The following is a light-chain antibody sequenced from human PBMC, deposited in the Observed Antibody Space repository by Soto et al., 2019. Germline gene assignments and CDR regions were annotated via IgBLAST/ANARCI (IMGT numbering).Light chain of an antibody. Sequence: DIQMTQSPSSLSASVRDRVTITCQASQCISNHLAWYQQKPGKVPKLLIYAASTLQSGVPSRFSGSGSGTDFTLTISSLQPEDVATYYCQKYNSAPRTFGQGTKVDIK. CDR2: AAS. CDR1: QCISNH. J-gene: IGKJ1*01. CDR3: QKYNSAPRT. V-gene: IGKV1-27*01.